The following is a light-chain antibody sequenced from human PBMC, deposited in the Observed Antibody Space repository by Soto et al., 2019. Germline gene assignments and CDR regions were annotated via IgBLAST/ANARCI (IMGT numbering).Light chain of an antibody. V-gene: IGKV3-20*01. Sequence: EIVFTQSPGTLSLSPGERATLSCRASQSIYTRYLAWYQEKSGQAPRLLIYRASNRATGIPDRFTGSGSGTDFTLTIGRLEPEDFAVYYCQQYDASPRTFGQGTRVEIK. J-gene: IGKJ1*01. CDR2: RAS. CDR3: QQYDASPRT. CDR1: QSIYTRY.